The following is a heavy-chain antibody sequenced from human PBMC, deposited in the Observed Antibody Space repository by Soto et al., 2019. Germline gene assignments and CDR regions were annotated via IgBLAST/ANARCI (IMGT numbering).Heavy chain of an antibody. CDR1: GFTFSSYG. CDR2: ISYDGSNK. J-gene: IGHJ3*02. CDR3: AKMVTYYYDSSGYREQDGPFDI. D-gene: IGHD3-22*01. Sequence: QPGGSLRLSCAASGFTFSSYGMHWVRQAPGKGLEWVAVISYDGSNKYYADSVKGRFTISRDNSKNTLYLQMNSLRAEDTAVYYCAKMVTYYYDSSGYREQDGPFDIWGQGTMVTVSS. V-gene: IGHV3-30*18.